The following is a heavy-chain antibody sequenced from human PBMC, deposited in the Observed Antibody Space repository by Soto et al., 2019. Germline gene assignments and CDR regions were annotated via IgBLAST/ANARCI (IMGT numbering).Heavy chain of an antibody. CDR2: ISYDGSNK. J-gene: IGHJ5*02. V-gene: IGHV3-30-3*01. Sequence: QVQLVESGGGVVQPGRSLRLSCAASGFTFSSYAMHWVRQAPGKGLEWVAVISYDGSNKYYADSVKGRFTISRDNSKNTLYLQMNRITPEDTAVYYCARDSHFWSGYYNWFDPWGQGTLVTVSS. CDR1: GFTFSSYA. CDR3: ARDSHFWSGYYNWFDP. D-gene: IGHD3-3*02.